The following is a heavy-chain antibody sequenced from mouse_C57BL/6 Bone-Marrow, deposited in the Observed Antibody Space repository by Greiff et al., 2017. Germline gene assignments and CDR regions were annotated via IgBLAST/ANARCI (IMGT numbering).Heavy chain of an antibody. CDR2: IDPSDSYT. D-gene: IGHD1-1*01. J-gene: IGHJ2*01. CDR1: GYTFTSYW. CDR3: GVVGATVVAHFGY. Sequence: QVQLQQSGAELVRPGASVKLSCKASGYTFTSYWMNWVKQRPGQGLEWIGGIDPSDSYTNYNQKFKGKATLTVDTSSSTAYMQLSSLTSEDSAVYDCGVVGATVVAHFGYWGKGATLTV. V-gene: IGHV1-59*01.